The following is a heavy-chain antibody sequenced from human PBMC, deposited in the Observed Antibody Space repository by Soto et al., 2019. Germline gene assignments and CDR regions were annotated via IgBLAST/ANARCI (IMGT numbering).Heavy chain of an antibody. CDR1: GASMSTSAYY. J-gene: IGHJ4*02. Sequence: SETLSLTCTVSGASMSTSAYYWSWIRQHPGKDLEWIGYVYYSGSTFYNPSLMSRVTISVDTSKHQFSLKMTSVTAADTAIYYCARHLSAMGRRGHFDLWGPGTLVTVFS. D-gene: IGHD5-18*01. V-gene: IGHV4-31*03. CDR3: ARHLSAMGRRGHFDL. CDR2: VYYSGST.